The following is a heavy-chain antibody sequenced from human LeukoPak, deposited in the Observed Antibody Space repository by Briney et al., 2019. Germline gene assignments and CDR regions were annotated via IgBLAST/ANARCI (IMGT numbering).Heavy chain of an antibody. V-gene: IGHV3-30*18. D-gene: IGHD3-10*01. Sequence: GGSLRLSCAASGFTFSSYGMHWVRQAPGKGLEWVAVISYDGSNKYYADSVKGRFTISRDNSKNTLYLQMNSLRAEDTAVHYCAKDAAKWFGDSYYYYYGMDVWGKGTTVTVSS. CDR3: AKDAAKWFGDSYYYYYGMDV. CDR1: GFTFSSYG. CDR2: ISYDGSNK. J-gene: IGHJ6*04.